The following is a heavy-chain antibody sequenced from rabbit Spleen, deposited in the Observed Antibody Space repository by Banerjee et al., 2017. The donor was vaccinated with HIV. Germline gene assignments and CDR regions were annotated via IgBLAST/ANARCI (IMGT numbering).Heavy chain of an antibody. CDR3: ARDLVGVIGWNFYL. CDR1: GFSFSDRDV. J-gene: IGHJ4*01. V-gene: IGHV1S45*01. Sequence: QEQLVESGGGLVQPEGSLTLTCKASGFSFSDRDVMCWVRQAPGKGLQWIACINASTGKPVYATWASGRFTISRTSSTTVTLRMTSLTAADRATYFCARDLVGVIGWNFYLWGQGTL. CDR2: INASTGKP. D-gene: IGHD2-1*01.